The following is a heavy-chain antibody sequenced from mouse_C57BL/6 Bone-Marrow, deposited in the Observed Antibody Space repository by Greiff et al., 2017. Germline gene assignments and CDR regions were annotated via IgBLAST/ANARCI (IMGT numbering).Heavy chain of an antibody. V-gene: IGHV1-50*01. Sequence: QVHVKQPGAELVKPGASVKLSCKASGYTFTSYWMQWVKQRPGQGLEWIGEIDPSDSYTNYNQKFKGKATLTVDTSSSPAYMQLSSLTSEDSAVYYLARTPGFAYWGQGTLVTVSA. J-gene: IGHJ3*01. CDR2: IDPSDSYT. D-gene: IGHD3-2*02. CDR1: GYTFTSYW. CDR3: ARTPGFAY.